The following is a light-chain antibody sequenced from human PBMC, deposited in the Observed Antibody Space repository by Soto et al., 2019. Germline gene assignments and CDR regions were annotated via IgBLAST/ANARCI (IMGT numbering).Light chain of an antibody. J-gene: IGKJ2*01. Sequence: EIVLTQSPATLSLSPGERATLSCRASQSVSCYLVWYQQKPGQAPRLLIYDASNRATGIPARFSGSGFGTDFTLTISSLEPEDFAVYYCQQRSNWPRAFGQGTKLEIK. CDR1: QSVSCY. CDR2: DAS. V-gene: IGKV3-11*01. CDR3: QQRSNWPRA.